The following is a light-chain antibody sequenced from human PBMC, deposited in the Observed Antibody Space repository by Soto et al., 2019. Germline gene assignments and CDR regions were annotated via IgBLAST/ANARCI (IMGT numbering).Light chain of an antibody. V-gene: IGKV1-27*01. Sequence: DIQMTQSPSSLSAYLGDRVTITCRASQGISNYLAWYQQKPGRLPKLLLFGASTLQSGVPARFSGSGSVTLFTLTIKGLLPEDVAKYYCQKYDRAPLTVGHGTKVD. CDR1: QGISNY. CDR3: QKYDRAPLT. J-gene: IGKJ3*01. CDR2: GAS.